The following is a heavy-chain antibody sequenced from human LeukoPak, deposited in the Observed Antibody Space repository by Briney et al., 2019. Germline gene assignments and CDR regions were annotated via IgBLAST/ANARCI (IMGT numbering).Heavy chain of an antibody. J-gene: IGHJ5*02. CDR1: GYTFTGYY. CDR2: INPNSGGT. CDR3: ARGPYNWFDP. Sequence: GASVKVSCKASGYTFTGYYMHWVRQAPGQGLEWMGWINPNSGGTNYAQKFQGRVTMTRNTSISTAYMELSSLRSEDTAVYYCARGPYNWFDPWGQGTLVTVSS. V-gene: IGHV1-2*02.